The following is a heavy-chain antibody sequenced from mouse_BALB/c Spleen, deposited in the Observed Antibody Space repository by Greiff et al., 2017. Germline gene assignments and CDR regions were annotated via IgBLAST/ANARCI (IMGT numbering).Heavy chain of an antibody. CDR2: ISSGSSTI. Sequence: EVQLVESGGGLVQPGGSRKLSCAASGFTFSSFGMHWVRQAPEKGLEWVAYISSGSSTIYYADTVKGRFTISRDNPKNTLFLQMTSLRAEDTAMYYCARLDGYYGGAMDYWGQGTSVTVSS. CDR1: GFTFSSFG. CDR3: ARLDGYYGGAMDY. J-gene: IGHJ4*01. V-gene: IGHV5-17*02. D-gene: IGHD2-3*01.